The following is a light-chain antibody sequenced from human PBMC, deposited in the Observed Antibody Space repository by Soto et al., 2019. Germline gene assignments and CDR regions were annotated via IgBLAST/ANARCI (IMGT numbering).Light chain of an antibody. CDR2: ATS. CDR3: QQTYRTPRIT. V-gene: IGKV1-39*01. J-gene: IGKJ5*01. CDR1: QSISNY. Sequence: DIQMTQSPSSLSASVGDRVIITCRASQSISNYLSWYQQKPGSAPKLLIHATSSLQSGVTSRFSGSGSGTEFTTTINSVKLQDFASYYCQQTYRTPRITFGQGTRLEIK.